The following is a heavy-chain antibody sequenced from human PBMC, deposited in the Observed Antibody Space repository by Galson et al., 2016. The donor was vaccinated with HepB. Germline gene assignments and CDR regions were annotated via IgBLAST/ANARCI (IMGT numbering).Heavy chain of an antibody. V-gene: IGHV1-3*01. CDR3: AIGPGGFFDY. J-gene: IGHJ4*02. Sequence: SVKVSCKVSGHTFTRDAIHWVRQAPGQRPEWMGWISAGNGKTEYSQRFQGRVSITRDTSAATGYMELRSLTSEDTGVYYCAIGPGGFFDYWGQGTLVTVFS. CDR2: ISAGNGKT. D-gene: IGHD3-16*01. CDR1: GHTFTRDA.